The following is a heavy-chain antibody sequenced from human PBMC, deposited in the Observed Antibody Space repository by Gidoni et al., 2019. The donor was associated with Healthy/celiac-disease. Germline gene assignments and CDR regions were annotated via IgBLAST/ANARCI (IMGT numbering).Heavy chain of an antibody. CDR1: GFTFSSYG. J-gene: IGHJ6*02. CDR2: IWYDGSNK. Sequence: QVQLVESGGGVVQPGRSLRLSCAASGFTFSSYGMPWVRQAPGKGLEWVAVIWYDGSNKYYADSVKGRFTISRDNSKNTLYLQMNSLRAEDTAVYYCAREHYYDSSGGKTDYGMDVWGQGTTVTVSS. D-gene: IGHD3-22*01. V-gene: IGHV3-33*01. CDR3: AREHYYDSSGGKTDYGMDV.